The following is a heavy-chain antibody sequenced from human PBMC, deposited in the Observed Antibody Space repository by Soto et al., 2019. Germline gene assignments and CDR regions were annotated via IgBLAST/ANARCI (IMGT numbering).Heavy chain of an antibody. CDR3: AKLMANSENFDY. Sequence: PGGSLRLSCAASGFTFSSYAMSWVRQAPGKGLEWISAISGSGGSTYYADSVKGRFTISRDNSKNTLYLQMNSLRAEDTAVYYCAKLMANSENFDYWGQGTLVTVSS. V-gene: IGHV3-23*01. CDR1: GFTFSSYA. CDR2: ISGSGGST. J-gene: IGHJ4*02. D-gene: IGHD3-16*01.